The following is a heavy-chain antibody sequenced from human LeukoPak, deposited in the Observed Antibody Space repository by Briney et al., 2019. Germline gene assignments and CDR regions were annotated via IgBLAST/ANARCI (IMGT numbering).Heavy chain of an antibody. CDR3: ARTDSSGYYHTYFQH. CDR2: IYYSGST. D-gene: IGHD3-22*01. J-gene: IGHJ1*01. V-gene: IGHV4-30-4*01. CDR1: GGSISSGDYY. Sequence: PSETLSLTRTVSGGSISSGDYYWSWIRQPPGKGLEWIGYIYYSGSTYYNPSLKSRVTISVDTSKNQFSLKLSSVTAADTAVYYCARTDSSGYYHTYFQHWGQGTLVTVSS.